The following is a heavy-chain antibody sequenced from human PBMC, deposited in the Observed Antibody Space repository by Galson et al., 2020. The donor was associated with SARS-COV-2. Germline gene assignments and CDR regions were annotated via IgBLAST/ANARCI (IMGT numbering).Heavy chain of an antibody. CDR3: ARGTGGYSSH. Sequence: PSETLSLTCSVSSGSTRGYYYNWIRQSAGGRLEWIGHVYIWNSGTTTYNPSLKSRVTMSADTSKNQVSLHLTSLTAADTAVYYCARGTGGYSSHWGQGILVTVSS. CDR2: VYIWNSGTT. V-gene: IGHV4-4*07. CDR1: SGSTRGYY. J-gene: IGHJ4*02. D-gene: IGHD5-18*01.